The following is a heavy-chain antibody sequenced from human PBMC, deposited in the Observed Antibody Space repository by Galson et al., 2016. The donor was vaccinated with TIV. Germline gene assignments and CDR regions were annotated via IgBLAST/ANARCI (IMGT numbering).Heavy chain of an antibody. CDR1: GDSISRASYF. Sequence: ETLSLTCTVSGDSISRASYFWGWIRQSPGKGLEWIGSDFYSGSTFYSGNIYYTPSLKSRLTISVDTSKHQFSLRLSSVTAADTAVYYCAGHSGAVAGYDYGMHVWGQGTTVTVSS. D-gene: IGHD6-19*01. CDR3: AGHSGAVAGYDYGMHV. J-gene: IGHJ6*02. V-gene: IGHV4-39*01. CDR2: DFYSGST.